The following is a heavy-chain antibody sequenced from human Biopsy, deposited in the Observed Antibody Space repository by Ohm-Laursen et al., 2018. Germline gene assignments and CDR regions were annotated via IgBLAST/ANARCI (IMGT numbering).Heavy chain of an antibody. V-gene: IGHV4-59*08. CDR1: GGSINSSY. D-gene: IGHD2-15*01. Sequence: SDTLSLTCSVSGGSINSSYWSWIRQAPGKGLEWIGFISNSGNTNYNPSLKSRVTISADTSKNQFSLKLGSVTVADTAVFYCARRGSGGRSFDYWGQGSLVTVSS. CDR3: ARRGSGGRSFDY. CDR2: ISNSGNT. J-gene: IGHJ4*02.